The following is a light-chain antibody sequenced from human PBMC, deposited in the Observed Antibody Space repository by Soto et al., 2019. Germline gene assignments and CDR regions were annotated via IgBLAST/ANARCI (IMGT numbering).Light chain of an antibody. CDR2: EVN. CDR1: SSDIGAYNY. CDR3: ASFTTISTRI. J-gene: IGLJ1*01. V-gene: IGLV2-14*03. Sequence: QSALTQPASVSGFPGQSITVSCTGTSSDIGAYNYVSWYQQHPGKAPKVIIYEVNNRPSGVSNRFSGSKSGNTASLTISGLQAEDEADYYCASFTTISTRIFGTGTKLTVL.